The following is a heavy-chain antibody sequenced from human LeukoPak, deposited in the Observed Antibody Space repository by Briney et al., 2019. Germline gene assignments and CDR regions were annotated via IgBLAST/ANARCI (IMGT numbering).Heavy chain of an antibody. Sequence: PSETLSLTCAVYGGSFSGYYWSWIRQPPGKGLEWIGEINHSGSTNYNPSLKSRVTISVDTSKNQFSLKLSSVTAADTAVYYCARGRGDGSQKGYYYYGMDVWGQGTTVTVSS. J-gene: IGHJ6*02. CDR1: GGSFSGYY. D-gene: IGHD5-24*01. CDR3: ARGRGDGSQKGYYYYGMDV. V-gene: IGHV4-34*01. CDR2: INHSGST.